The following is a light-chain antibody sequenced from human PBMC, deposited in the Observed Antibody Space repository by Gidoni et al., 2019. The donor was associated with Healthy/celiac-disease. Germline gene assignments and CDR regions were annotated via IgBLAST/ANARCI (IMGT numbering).Light chain of an antibody. CDR2: CIN. CDR1: SSNIGSNT. J-gene: IGLJ3*02. CDR3: AAWDDSLNGPV. Sequence: SVLTQPPSASGTPGQGVTISCSGSSSNIGSNTVNWYQQRPGTAPKLLIYCINQRPSGVPDRFSGSKSGTSASLAISGLQAEDEADYYCAAWDDSLNGPVFGGGTKLTVL. V-gene: IGLV1-44*01.